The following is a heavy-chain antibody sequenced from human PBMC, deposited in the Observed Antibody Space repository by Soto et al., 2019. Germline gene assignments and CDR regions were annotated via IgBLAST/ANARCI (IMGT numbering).Heavy chain of an antibody. CDR3: ARKRENYDFWSGYSEAYYGMDV. CDR1: GFTFSSYA. J-gene: IGHJ6*02. Sequence: GGSLRLSCAASGFTFSSYAMNWVRQAPGKGLEWVSRISGNGGSTSYAESVKGRFTISRDNAKNTLYLQMNSLRAEDTAVYYCARKRENYDFWSGYSEAYYGMDVWGQGTTVTVSS. V-gene: IGHV3-23*01. CDR2: ISGNGGST. D-gene: IGHD3-3*01.